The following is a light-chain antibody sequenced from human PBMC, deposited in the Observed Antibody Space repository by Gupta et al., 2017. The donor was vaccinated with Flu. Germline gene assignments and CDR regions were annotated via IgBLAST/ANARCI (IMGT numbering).Light chain of an antibody. CDR2: VAS. CDR1: QNIVKS. V-gene: IGKV1-39*01. CDR3: QQCYKTPRT. Sequence: DIQMTQSPSSLSASVGDTVMITCRASQNIVKSLNWYQHKPGKAPQLLIYVASRLQSGVPPRFSGSGSGTDFTLTINDLHPEDFATYYCQQCYKTPRTFGQGTKVEIE. J-gene: IGKJ1*01.